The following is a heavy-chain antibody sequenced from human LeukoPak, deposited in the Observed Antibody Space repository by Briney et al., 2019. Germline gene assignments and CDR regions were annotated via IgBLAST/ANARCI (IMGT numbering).Heavy chain of an antibody. D-gene: IGHD6-19*01. CDR2: ISYSGST. Sequence: SETLSLTCAVYGGSFSGYYWSWLRQPPGKGLEWIGYISYSGSTRYNPSFQSRVTISMEMSKTHFSLKLTSVTAADTAVYYCARHKVAGNLDYWGQGTLVTVSS. J-gene: IGHJ4*02. CDR1: GGSFSGYY. CDR3: ARHKVAGNLDY. V-gene: IGHV4-59*08.